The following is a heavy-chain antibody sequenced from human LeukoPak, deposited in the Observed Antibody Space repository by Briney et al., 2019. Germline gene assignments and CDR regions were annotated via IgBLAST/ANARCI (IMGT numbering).Heavy chain of an antibody. V-gene: IGHV1-69*13. CDR2: VIPIFGTA. Sequence: SVKVSCKASGGTFSSYAISWVRQAPGQGLEWMGGVIPIFGTANYAQKFQGRVTITADESTSTAYMELSSLRSEDTAVYYCARWTFGGVIVTQRDYFDYWGQGTLVTVSS. J-gene: IGHJ4*02. D-gene: IGHD3-16*02. CDR1: GGTFSSYA. CDR3: ARWTFGGVIVTQRDYFDY.